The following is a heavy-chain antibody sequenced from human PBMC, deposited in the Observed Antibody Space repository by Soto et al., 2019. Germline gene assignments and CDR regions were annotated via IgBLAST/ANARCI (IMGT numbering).Heavy chain of an antibody. D-gene: IGHD3-10*01. J-gene: IGHJ4*02. CDR1: GFTFSSYS. CDR3: ARDTGHYYGSGIDFDY. CDR2: ISSSSSYI. Sequence: EVQLVESGGGLVKPGGSLRLSCAASGFTFSSYSMNWVRQAPGKGLEWVSSISSSSSYIYYADSVKGRFTISRDNAKNSLYLQMNSLRAEDTAVYYCARDTGHYYGSGIDFDYWGQGTLVTVSS. V-gene: IGHV3-21*01.